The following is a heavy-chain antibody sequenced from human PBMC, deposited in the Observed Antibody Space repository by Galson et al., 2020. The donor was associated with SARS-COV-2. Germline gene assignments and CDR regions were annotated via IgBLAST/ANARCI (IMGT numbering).Heavy chain of an antibody. V-gene: IGHV3-33*06. J-gene: IGHJ5*02. CDR2: IWYDGSNK. CDR1: GFTFSSYG. Sequence: GESLKISCAASGFTFSSYGMHWVRQAPGKGLEWVAVIWYDGSNKYYADSVKGRFTISRDNSKNTLYLQMNSLRAEDTAVYYCAKDFFPGTTVGAFDPWGQGTLVTVSS. D-gene: IGHD4-17*01. CDR3: AKDFFPGTTVGAFDP.